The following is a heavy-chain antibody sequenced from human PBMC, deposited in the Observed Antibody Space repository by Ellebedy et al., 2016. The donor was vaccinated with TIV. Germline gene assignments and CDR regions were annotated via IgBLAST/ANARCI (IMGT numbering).Heavy chain of an antibody. J-gene: IGHJ4*02. V-gene: IGHV3-74*01. CDR1: GFTFSSYW. CDR2: INSDGSST. D-gene: IGHD3-22*01. Sequence: GESLKISCAASGFTFSSYWMHWVRQAPGKGLVWVSRINSDGSSTSYADSVKGRFAISRDNAKNTLYLQMNSLRAEDTAVYYCARGMYYYDSSGSKILDYWGQGTLVTVSS. CDR3: ARGMYYYDSSGSKILDY.